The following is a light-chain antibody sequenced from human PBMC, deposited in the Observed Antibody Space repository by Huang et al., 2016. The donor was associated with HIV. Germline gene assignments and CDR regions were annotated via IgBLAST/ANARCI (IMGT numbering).Light chain of an antibody. CDR2: DAS. V-gene: IGKV3-11*01. J-gene: IGKJ4*01. Sequence: ENVLTQSPATLSLSPGERVTLSCRASQSIDNFLAWYQHKPGQAPRLLIYDASNRATGVPARFSGSGSGTDFTLTISSREPEDFAVYYCQQRSSWPPTFGGGTKVEVK. CDR1: QSIDNF. CDR3: QQRSSWPPT.